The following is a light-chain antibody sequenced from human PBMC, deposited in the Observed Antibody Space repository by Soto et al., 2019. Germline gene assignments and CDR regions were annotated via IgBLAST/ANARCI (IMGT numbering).Light chain of an antibody. CDR3: QQYHNWPIT. CDR1: QSVSGSD. Sequence: EVVMTQSPATLSVSPGERATLSCRASQSVSGSDLAWYQQKPGQAPRILMYDASTRATGISARFSGSGSGTEFTLTISSLQSEDFAVYYCQQYHNWPITFGQGTRLEIK. CDR2: DAS. V-gene: IGKV3-15*01. J-gene: IGKJ5*01.